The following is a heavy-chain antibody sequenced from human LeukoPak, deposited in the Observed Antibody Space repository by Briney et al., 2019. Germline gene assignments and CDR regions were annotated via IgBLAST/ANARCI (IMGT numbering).Heavy chain of an antibody. V-gene: IGHV1-69*13. D-gene: IGHD6-19*01. CDR1: GGTFSSYG. J-gene: IGHJ4*02. Sequence: GASVKVSCKASGGTFSSYGISWVRQAPGQGLEWMGGIIPIFGTANYAQKFQGRVTITADESTSTAYMELSSLRSEDTAVYYCARGLVSYSSGWFDYWGQGTLVTVSS. CDR2: IIPIFGTA. CDR3: ARGLVSYSSGWFDY.